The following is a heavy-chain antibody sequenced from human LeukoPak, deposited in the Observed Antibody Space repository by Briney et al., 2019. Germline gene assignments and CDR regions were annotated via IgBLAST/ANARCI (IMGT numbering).Heavy chain of an antibody. Sequence: SETLSLTCAVSGGSVSSGSYYWSWLRQPAGRGLEWIGRISTSGSTNYNPSLNSRVTTSLDTSKNQFSLKLSSVTAADTAVYYCARVGGPGFYAFDIWGQGTMVTVSS. J-gene: IGHJ3*02. V-gene: IGHV4-61*02. CDR3: ARVGGPGFYAFDI. CDR1: GGSVSSGSYY. CDR2: ISTSGST. D-gene: IGHD3-3*01.